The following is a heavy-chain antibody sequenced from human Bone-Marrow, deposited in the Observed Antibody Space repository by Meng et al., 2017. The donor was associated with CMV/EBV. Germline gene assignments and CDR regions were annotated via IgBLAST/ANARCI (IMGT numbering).Heavy chain of an antibody. CDR1: GYTFTGYY. J-gene: IGHJ5*02. D-gene: IGHD2-15*01. V-gene: IGHV1-2*02. CDR2: INPNSGGT. Sequence: ASVKVSCKASGYTFTGYYMHWVRQAPGQGLEWMGWINPNSGGTNYAQKFQGRVTMTRDTSISTAYMELSRLSSDDTAVYYRARDVAIYCSGGSCYRGSYWFDPWGQGTLVTVSS. CDR3: ARDVAIYCSGGSCYRGSYWFDP.